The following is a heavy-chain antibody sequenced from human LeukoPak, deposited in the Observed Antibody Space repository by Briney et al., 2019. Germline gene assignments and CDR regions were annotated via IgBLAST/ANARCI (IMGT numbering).Heavy chain of an antibody. V-gene: IGHV4-30-4*01. J-gene: IGHJ4*02. CDR1: GDSISDGDYY. D-gene: IGHD6-13*01. CDR3: ARAWTSAGRFDF. CDR2: IYYSGGT. Sequence: PSETLSLTCTVSGDSISDGDYYWSWLRQPPGTGLEWLGYIYYSGGTYYNPSLKSRLTISVDTSRNQFSLKLSSVTAADTAVYHCARAWTSAGRFDFWGQGTLVPVSS.